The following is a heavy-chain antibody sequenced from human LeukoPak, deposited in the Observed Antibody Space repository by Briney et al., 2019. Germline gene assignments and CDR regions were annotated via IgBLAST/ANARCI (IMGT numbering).Heavy chain of an antibody. J-gene: IGHJ6*02. CDR3: ARAQFLRYGMDV. CDR1: GFTFSSYG. Sequence: GGSLRLSCAASGFTFSSYGMHWVRQAPGKGLEWVAVISYDGSNKYYADSVKGRFTISRDNSKNTLYLQMNSLRAEDTAVYYCARAQFLRYGMDVWGQGTTVTVSS. V-gene: IGHV3-30*03. CDR2: ISYDGSNK.